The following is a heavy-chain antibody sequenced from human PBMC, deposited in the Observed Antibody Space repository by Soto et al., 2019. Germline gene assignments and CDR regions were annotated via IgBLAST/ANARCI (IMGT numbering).Heavy chain of an antibody. Sequence: QVQLVESRGGVVQPGRSLRLSCAASGFTFSSYGMHWVRQAPGKGLEWVAGIWYDGSNKYYADSVKGRFTISRDNSKNTLYLQMNSLRAEDTAVYYCARDCQYDILTGPYGYYYGMDVW. D-gene: IGHD3-9*01. J-gene: IGHJ6*01. CDR2: IWYDGSNK. CDR3: ARDCQYDILTGPYGYYYGMDV. V-gene: IGHV3-33*01. CDR1: GFTFSSYG.